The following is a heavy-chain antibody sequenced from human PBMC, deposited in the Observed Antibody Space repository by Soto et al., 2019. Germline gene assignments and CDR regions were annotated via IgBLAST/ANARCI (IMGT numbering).Heavy chain of an antibody. CDR2: ISSSGSTI. J-gene: IGHJ4*02. CDR1: GFTFSSYE. V-gene: IGHV3-48*03. Sequence: GGSLRLSCAASGFTFSSYEMNWVRQAPGKGLEWVSYISSSGSTIYYADSVKGRFTISRDNAKNSLYLQMNSLRAEDTAVYYCARENGYDSSGSLDYWGQGTLVTVSS. CDR3: ARENGYDSSGSLDY. D-gene: IGHD3-22*01.